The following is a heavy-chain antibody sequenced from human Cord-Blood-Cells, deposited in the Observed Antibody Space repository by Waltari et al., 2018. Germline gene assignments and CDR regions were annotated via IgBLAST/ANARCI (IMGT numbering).Heavy chain of an antibody. V-gene: IGHV3-30-3*01. CDR1: GLTLSSYA. J-gene: IGHJ4*02. CDR2: RTYDGSKK. D-gene: IGHD6-13*01. CDR3: AREAAAANDY. Sequence: QVQLVESGGGVVQPGRSLSLSCAASGLTLSSYAMHWVRQAPGKGLEWVAVRTYDGSKKYNACSVKGRFTIARYNSKNTLYLQMNSVRAEDTAVYYCAREAAAANDYWGQGTLVTVSS.